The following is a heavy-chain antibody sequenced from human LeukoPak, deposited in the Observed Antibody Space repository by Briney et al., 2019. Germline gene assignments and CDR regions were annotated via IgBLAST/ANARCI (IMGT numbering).Heavy chain of an antibody. CDR2: INHSGST. Sequence: SETLSLICAVYGGSFSGYYWSWIRQPPGKGLEWIGEINHSGSTNYNPSLKSRVTISVDTSKNQFSLKLSSVTAADTAVYYCARGEATVTTRSLDYWGQGTLVTVSS. J-gene: IGHJ4*02. V-gene: IGHV4-34*01. CDR3: ARGEATVTTRSLDY. D-gene: IGHD4-17*01. CDR1: GGSFSGYY.